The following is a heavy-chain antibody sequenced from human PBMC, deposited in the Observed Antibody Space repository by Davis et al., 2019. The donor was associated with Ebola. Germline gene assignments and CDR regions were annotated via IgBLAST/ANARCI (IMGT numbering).Heavy chain of an antibody. CDR1: GYSFTSYW. CDR3: TRGRRYDFWSGYYTFDY. D-gene: IGHD3-3*01. CDR2: IDPSDSYT. J-gene: IGHJ4*02. V-gene: IGHV5-10-1*01. Sequence: GESLKISCQGSGYSFTSYWIGWVRQMPGKGLEWMGRIDPSDSYTNYSPSFQGHVTISADKSISTAYLQWSSLKASDTAMYYCTRGRRYDFWSGYYTFDYWGQGTLVTVSS.